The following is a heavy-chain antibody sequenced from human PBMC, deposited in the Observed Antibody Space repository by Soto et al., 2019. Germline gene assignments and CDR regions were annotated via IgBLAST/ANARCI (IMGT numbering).Heavy chain of an antibody. V-gene: IGHV1-69*13. CDR2: IIPIFGTA. Sequence: SVKVSCKASGGTFSSYAISWVRQAPGQGLEWMGGIIPIFGTANYAQKFQGRVTITADESTSTAYMELSSLRSEDTAVYYCARVKNYYDSSGYLRGGIDYWGQGTLVTVSS. J-gene: IGHJ4*02. CDR3: ARVKNYYDSSGYLRGGIDY. D-gene: IGHD3-22*01. CDR1: GGTFSSYA.